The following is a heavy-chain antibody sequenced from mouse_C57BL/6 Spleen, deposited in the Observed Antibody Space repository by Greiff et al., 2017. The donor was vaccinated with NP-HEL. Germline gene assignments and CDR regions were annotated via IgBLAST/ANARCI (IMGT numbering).Heavy chain of an antibody. CDR2: ISGGGGNT. CDR1: GFTFSSYT. V-gene: IGHV5-9*01. CDR3: ARRRGDGDYFDY. J-gene: IGHJ2*01. Sequence: EVQGVESGGGLVKPGGSLKLSCAASGFTFSSYTMSWVRQTPEKRLEWVATISGGGGNTYYPDSVKGRFTISRDNAKNTLYLQMSSLRSEDTALYYCARRRGDGDYFDYWGQGTTLTVSS.